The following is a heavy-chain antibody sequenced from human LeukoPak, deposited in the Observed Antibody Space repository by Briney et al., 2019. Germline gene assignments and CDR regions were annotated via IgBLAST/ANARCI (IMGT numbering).Heavy chain of an antibody. Sequence: SETLSLTCAVYGGSFSGYYWSWIRQPPGKGLEWIGEINHSGSTNYNPSLKSRVTISVDTSKNQFSLKLSSVTAADTAVYYCARGGTYYYGSGSYYRKTRPYYYYGMDVWGQGTTVTVSS. V-gene: IGHV4-34*01. J-gene: IGHJ6*02. CDR1: GGSFSGYY. CDR3: ARGGTYYYGSGSYYRKTRPYYYYGMDV. CDR2: INHSGST. D-gene: IGHD3-10*01.